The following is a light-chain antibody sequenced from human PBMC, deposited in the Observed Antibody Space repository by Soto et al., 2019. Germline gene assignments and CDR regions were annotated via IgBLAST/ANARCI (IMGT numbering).Light chain of an antibody. CDR2: SNN. J-gene: IGLJ1*01. CDR3: AAWDDSLNGRYV. Sequence: QAVVTQPPSASGTPGQRVTISCSGSSSHIGSNTVNWYQQLPGTAPKLLIYSNNQRPSGVPDPFSGSKSGTSASLAISGLQSEDEADYYCAAWDDSLNGRYVFGTGTKVTVL. V-gene: IGLV1-44*01. CDR1: SSHIGSNT.